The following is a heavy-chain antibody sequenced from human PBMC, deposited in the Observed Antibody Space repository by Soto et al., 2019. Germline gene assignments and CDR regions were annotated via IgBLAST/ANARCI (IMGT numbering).Heavy chain of an antibody. CDR2: IYDSGST. D-gene: IGHD6-19*01. CDR3: ARDSSGWSGGFDP. J-gene: IGHJ5*02. Sequence: QVQLQESGPGLVKPSQTLSLTCTFSGGSISSGGYYWSWIRQHPGKGLEWIGYIYDSGSTYYNPSLKSRVTISVDTSKNQFSLKLSSVNAADTAVYYCARDSSGWSGGFDPWGQGTLVTVSS. CDR1: GGSISSGGYY. V-gene: IGHV4-31*03.